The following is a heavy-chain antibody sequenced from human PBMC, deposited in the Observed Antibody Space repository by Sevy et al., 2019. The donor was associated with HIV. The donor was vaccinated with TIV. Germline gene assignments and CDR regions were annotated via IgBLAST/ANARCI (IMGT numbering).Heavy chain of an antibody. CDR2: ISHDGINE. CDR1: GFSFSYYG. D-gene: IGHD1-26*01. Sequence: GGSLRLSCIGSGFSFSYYGIHWVRQSPGKGLDWVALISHDGINEYYADSVKGRFTISRDNSKNTVYLEMNSLRNKDTAIYFGANAYSGSYSHSYLYALDVWGQGTTVTVSS. V-gene: IGHV3-30*18. CDR3: ANAYSGSYSHSYLYALDV. J-gene: IGHJ6*02.